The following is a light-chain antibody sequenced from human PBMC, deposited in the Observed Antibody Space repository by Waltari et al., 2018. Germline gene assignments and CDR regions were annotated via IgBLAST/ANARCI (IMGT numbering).Light chain of an antibody. J-gene: IGLJ1*01. V-gene: IGLV2-14*01. Sequence: QSPLSQPTSLSGSPRQSVPHTCTGSRRAVVGSNYLSWYQQHPGKAPKRMIYEVSNRPSGVSNRFSGSKSGNTASLTISGLQAEDEADYYCSSYTSSSTLAFGTGTKVTVL. CDR2: EVS. CDR3: SSYTSSSTLA. CDR1: RRAVVGSNY.